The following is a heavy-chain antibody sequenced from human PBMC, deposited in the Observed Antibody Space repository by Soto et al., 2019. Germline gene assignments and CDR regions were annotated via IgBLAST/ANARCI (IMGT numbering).Heavy chain of an antibody. CDR2: INHSGST. Sequence: SETLSLTCAVYGGSFSCYYWSWIRQAPGKGLEWIGEINHSGSTNYNPSLKSRVTISVDTSKNQFSLKLSSVTAADTAVYYCARGFLGAAAGTKLTPLDYWGQGTLVTVSS. J-gene: IGHJ4*02. CDR1: GGSFSCYY. V-gene: IGHV4-34*01. CDR3: ARGFLGAAAGTKLTPLDY. D-gene: IGHD6-13*01.